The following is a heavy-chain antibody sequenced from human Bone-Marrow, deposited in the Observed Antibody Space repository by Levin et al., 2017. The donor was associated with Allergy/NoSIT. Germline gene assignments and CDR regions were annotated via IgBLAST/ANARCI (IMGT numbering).Heavy chain of an antibody. CDR2: VYYTGSA. Sequence: SQTLSLTCTVSGDSISNDNYYWAWIRQPPGKGLEWIGSVYYTGSAYYNPSLKTRLTMSVDTSKNQFSLRFNSVTAADTAIYYCAGEPNSPYYYYYGMDVWGQGTAVTVSS. CDR3: AGEPNSPYYYYYGMDV. J-gene: IGHJ6*02. D-gene: IGHD2/OR15-2a*01. CDR1: GDSISNDNYY. V-gene: IGHV4-39*07.